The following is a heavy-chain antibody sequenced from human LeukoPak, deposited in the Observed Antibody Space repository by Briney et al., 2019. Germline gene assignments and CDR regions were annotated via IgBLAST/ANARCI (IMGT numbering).Heavy chain of an antibody. J-gene: IGHJ4*02. CDR3: AKAPITYESGKGGDY. CDR2: ISGSGGST. V-gene: IGHV3-23*01. CDR1: GFTFSSYS. Sequence: GGSLRLSCAASGFTFSSYSMNWVRQAPGKGLEWVSAISGSGGSTYYADSVKGRFTISRDNSKNTLYLQMNSLRAEDTAVYYCAKAPITYESGKGGDYWGQGTLVTVSS. D-gene: IGHD3-10*01.